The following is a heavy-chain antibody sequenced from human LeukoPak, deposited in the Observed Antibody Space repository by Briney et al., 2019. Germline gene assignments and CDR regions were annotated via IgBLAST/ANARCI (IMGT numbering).Heavy chain of an antibody. D-gene: IGHD3-10*01. CDR2: MNTNTGNP. CDR3: ARDSPWFGDRHDQNWFDP. V-gene: IGHV7-4-1*02. CDR1: GYTFTSYA. J-gene: IGHJ5*02. Sequence: ASVKVSRKASGYTFTSYAMNWVRQAPGQGIEWMAWMNTNTGNPTYAQGFTGRFVFSLDTSVSTAYLQISSLKAEDTAVYYCARDSPWFGDRHDQNWFDPWGQGTLVTVSS.